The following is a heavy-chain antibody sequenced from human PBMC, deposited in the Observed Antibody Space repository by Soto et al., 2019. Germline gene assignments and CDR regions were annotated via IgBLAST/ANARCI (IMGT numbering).Heavy chain of an antibody. V-gene: IGHV4-59*12. D-gene: IGHD6-6*01. Sequence: SETLSLTCTVSGGSISSYYWSWIRQPPGKGLEWIGYIYYSGSTHYNPSLKSRVTISVDTSKNQFSLKLSSVTAADTAVYYCARERPDGARLDPWGKGTLVTVSS. CDR1: GGSISSYY. CDR2: IYYSGST. CDR3: ARERPDGARLDP. J-gene: IGHJ5*02.